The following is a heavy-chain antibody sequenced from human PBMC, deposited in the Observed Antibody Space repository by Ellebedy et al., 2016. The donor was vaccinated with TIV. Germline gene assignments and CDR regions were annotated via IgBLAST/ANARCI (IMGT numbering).Heavy chain of an antibody. D-gene: IGHD1-26*01. CDR3: ARDIVTPKDSYFDY. Sequence: GESLKISCAASGFTVSSSYMSWVRQAPGKGLEWVSVIYSGGSTYYAGAVKGRFSISRDNSKNTVYLQMNSLRAEDTAVYYRARDIVTPKDSYFDYWGQGTLVTVSS. J-gene: IGHJ4*02. V-gene: IGHV3-66*01. CDR2: IYSGGST. CDR1: GFTVSSSY.